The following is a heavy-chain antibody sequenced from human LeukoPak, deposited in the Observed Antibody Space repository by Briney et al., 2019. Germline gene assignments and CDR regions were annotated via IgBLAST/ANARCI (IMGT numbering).Heavy chain of an antibody. J-gene: IGHJ4*02. CDR2: ISGSGSTI. V-gene: IGHV3-48*04. CDR1: GFTFSSYA. CDR3: ASGRPGYGDYVRTFDY. Sequence: GGSLRLSCAASGFTFSSYAMSWVRQAPGKGLEWVSAISGSGSTIYYADSVKGRFTISRDNAKNSLYLQMNSLRAEDTAVYYCASGRPGYGDYVRTFDYWGQGTLVTVSS. D-gene: IGHD4-17*01.